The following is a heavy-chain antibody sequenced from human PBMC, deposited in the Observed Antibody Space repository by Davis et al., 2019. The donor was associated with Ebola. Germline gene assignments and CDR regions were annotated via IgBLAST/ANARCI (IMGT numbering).Heavy chain of an antibody. CDR3: AKDLTGYYETH. Sequence: GGSLRLSCTASGFIFSNYAMSWVRQAPGKGLEWISAISGYGATYYADSVKGRFTISRDNSKNTLYLQMNSLRAEDTAVYYCAKDLTGYYETHWGQGTLVAVSS. D-gene: IGHD3-9*01. J-gene: IGHJ4*02. CDR2: ISGYGAT. V-gene: IGHV3-23*01. CDR1: GFIFSNYA.